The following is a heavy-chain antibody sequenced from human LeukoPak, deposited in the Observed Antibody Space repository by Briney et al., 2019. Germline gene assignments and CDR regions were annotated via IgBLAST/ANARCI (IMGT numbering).Heavy chain of an antibody. CDR3: AKDMGLDDYGGNSGDAFDI. CDR2: ISWDGGST. D-gene: IGHD4-23*01. J-gene: IGHJ3*02. Sequence: GGSLRLSCAASGFTFDDYAMHWVRQAPGKGLEWVSLISWDGGSTYYADSVKGRFTISRDNSKNSLYLQMNSLRAEDTALYYCAKDMGLDDYGGNSGDAFDIWGQGTMVTVSS. CDR1: GFTFDDYA. V-gene: IGHV3-43D*03.